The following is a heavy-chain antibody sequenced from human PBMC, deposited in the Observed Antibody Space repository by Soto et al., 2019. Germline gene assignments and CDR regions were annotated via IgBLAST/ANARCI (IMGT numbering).Heavy chain of an antibody. D-gene: IGHD3-10*01. J-gene: IGHJ6*02. CDR2: IYYSGST. V-gene: IGHV4-61*08. Sequence: PSETLSLTCAVSGGSISSGGYSWSWIRQPPGKGLEWIGYIYYSGSTNYNPSLKSRVTISVDTSKNQFSLKLSSVTAADTAVYYCARDTMVRGVMGNYYYYGMDVWGQGTTVTVSS. CDR1: GGSISSGGYS. CDR3: ARDTMVRGVMGNYYYYGMDV.